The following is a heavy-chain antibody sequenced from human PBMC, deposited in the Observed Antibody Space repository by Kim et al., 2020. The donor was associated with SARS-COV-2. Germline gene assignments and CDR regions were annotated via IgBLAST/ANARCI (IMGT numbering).Heavy chain of an antibody. V-gene: IGHV7-4-1*02. CDR3: ARDRYPYGQGWFDP. J-gene: IGHJ5*02. D-gene: IGHD2-2*02. CDR2: INTNTGNP. Sequence: ASVKVSCKASGYTFTSYAMNWVRQAPGQGLEWMGWINTNTGNPTYAQGFTGRFVFSLDTSVSTAYLQISSLQAEDTAVYYCARDRYPYGQGWFDPWGQGTLVSVSS. CDR1: GYTFTSYA.